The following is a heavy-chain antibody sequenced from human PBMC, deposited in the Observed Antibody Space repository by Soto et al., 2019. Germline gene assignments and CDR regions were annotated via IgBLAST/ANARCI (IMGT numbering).Heavy chain of an antibody. V-gene: IGHV4-34*01. CDR1: GGSFSGYY. Sequence: SETLSLTCAVYGGSFSGYYWSWIRQPPGKGLEWIGEINHSGSTNYNPSLKSRVTISVDTSKNQFSLKLSSVTAADTAVYYCARSLDPVTTLGPSFDYWGQGTLVTVSS. CDR3: ARSLDPVTTLGPSFDY. CDR2: INHSGST. J-gene: IGHJ4*02. D-gene: IGHD4-17*01.